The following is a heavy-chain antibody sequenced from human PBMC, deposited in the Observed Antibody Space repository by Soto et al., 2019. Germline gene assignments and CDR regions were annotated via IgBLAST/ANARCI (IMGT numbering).Heavy chain of an antibody. CDR3: ARDRYYDFWSGYSRWFDP. D-gene: IGHD3-3*01. J-gene: IGHJ5*02. Sequence: GASVKVSCKASGYTFTSCGISWVRQAPGQGLEWMGWISAYNGNTNYAQKLQGRVTMTTDTSTSTAYMELRSLRSDDTAVYYCARDRYYDFWSGYSRWFDPWGQGTLVTVSS. V-gene: IGHV1-18*01. CDR1: GYTFTSCG. CDR2: ISAYNGNT.